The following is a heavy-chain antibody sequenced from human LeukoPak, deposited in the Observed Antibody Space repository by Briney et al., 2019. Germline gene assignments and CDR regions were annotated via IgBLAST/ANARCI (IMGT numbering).Heavy chain of an antibody. J-gene: IGHJ4*02. D-gene: IGHD3-22*01. Sequence: TGGSLRLSCAASGFTFSSYGMHWVRQAPGKGLEWVAVISYDGSNKYYADSVKGRFTISRDNSKNTLYLQMNSLRAEDTAVYYCAKLVNYYDNNGYNFDYWGQGTLVTVSS. CDR3: AKLVNYYDNNGYNFDY. CDR1: GFTFSSYG. CDR2: ISYDGSNK. V-gene: IGHV3-30*18.